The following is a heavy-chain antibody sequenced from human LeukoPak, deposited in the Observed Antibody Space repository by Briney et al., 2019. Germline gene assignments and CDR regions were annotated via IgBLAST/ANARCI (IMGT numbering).Heavy chain of an antibody. D-gene: IGHD5-12*01. Sequence: GGSLRLSCVVSEFIFSDYEMNWVRQAPGKGLEWISYISSSGNTIYYADSVKGRFTISRDNAKSSLYLQMKSLRAEDTAVYYCARDRSAFSGYDFFDYWGQGTLVTVSS. J-gene: IGHJ4*02. V-gene: IGHV3-48*03. CDR3: ARDRSAFSGYDFFDY. CDR1: EFIFSDYE. CDR2: ISSSGNTI.